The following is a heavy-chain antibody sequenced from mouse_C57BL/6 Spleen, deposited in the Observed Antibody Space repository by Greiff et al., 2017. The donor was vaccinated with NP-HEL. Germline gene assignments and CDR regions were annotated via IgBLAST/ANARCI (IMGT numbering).Heavy chain of an antibody. CDR3: ARGYYDYDWFAY. J-gene: IGHJ3*01. CDR1: GYAFSSYW. CDR2: IYPGDGDT. Sequence: QVQLQQSGAELVKPGASVKISCKASGYAFSSYWMNWVKQRPGKGLEWIGQIYPGDGDTNYNGKFKGKATLTADKSSSTAYMQLSSLTPEDSAVYFCARGYYDYDWFAYWGQGTLVTVSA. D-gene: IGHD2-4*01. V-gene: IGHV1-80*01.